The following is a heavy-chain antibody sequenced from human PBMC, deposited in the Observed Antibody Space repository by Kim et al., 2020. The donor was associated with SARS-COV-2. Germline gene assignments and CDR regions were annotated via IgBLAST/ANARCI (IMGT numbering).Heavy chain of an antibody. J-gene: IGHJ4*02. V-gene: IGHV7-4-1*02. D-gene: IGHD7-27*01. CDR3: ARELGTPFDY. CDR2: P. Sequence: PTTAQGVTGRFVFSLETSVSTAYLQISSLKAEDTAVYYCARELGTPFDYWGQGTLVTVSS.